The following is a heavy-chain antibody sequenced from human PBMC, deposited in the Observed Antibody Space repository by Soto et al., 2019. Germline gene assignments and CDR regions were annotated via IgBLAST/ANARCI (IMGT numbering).Heavy chain of an antibody. Sequence: GGSLRLSCAASGFTFSSYSMNWVRQAPGKGLEWVSYISSSSSTIYYADSVKGRFTISRDNAKNSLYLQMNSLRDEDTAVYYCASMSYYGSGSQESPTYYYYGMDVWGQGTTVTVSS. V-gene: IGHV3-48*02. J-gene: IGHJ6*02. CDR3: ASMSYYGSGSQESPTYYYYGMDV. CDR2: ISSSSSTI. CDR1: GFTFSSYS. D-gene: IGHD3-10*01.